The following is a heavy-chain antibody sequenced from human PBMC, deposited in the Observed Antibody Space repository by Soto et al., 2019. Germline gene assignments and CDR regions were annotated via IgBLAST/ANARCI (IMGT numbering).Heavy chain of an antibody. D-gene: IGHD6-13*01. CDR1: GYTFTSYG. V-gene: IGHV1-18*04. CDR2: ISAYNGNT. CDR3: ARNNSSSWYYYYYGMDV. J-gene: IGHJ6*02. Sequence: GXSVKVSCKASGYTFTSYGISWVRQAPVQGLEWMGWISAYNGNTNYAQKLLGRVTMTTDTSTSTAYMELRSLRSDDTAVYYCARNNSSSWYYYYYGMDVWGQGTTVTVSS.